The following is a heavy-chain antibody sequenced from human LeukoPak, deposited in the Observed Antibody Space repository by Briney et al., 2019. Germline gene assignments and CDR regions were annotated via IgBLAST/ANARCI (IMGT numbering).Heavy chain of an antibody. CDR1: GYTFSNYA. CDR3: VSMGSDGFDI. J-gene: IGHJ3*02. D-gene: IGHD3-16*01. Sequence: ASVKVSCKASGYTFSNYAMNWVRQAPGQGLEFMGWINTYNGNPTYAQASTGRFVFSVDTSVSTAYLQISSLKTEDTAVYYCVSMGSDGFDIWGQGTMIIVSS. CDR2: INTYNGNP. V-gene: IGHV7-4-1*02.